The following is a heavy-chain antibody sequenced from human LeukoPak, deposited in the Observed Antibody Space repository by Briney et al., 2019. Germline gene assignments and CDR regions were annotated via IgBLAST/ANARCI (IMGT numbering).Heavy chain of an antibody. CDR3: AKYSSNWSFDY. D-gene: IGHD5-18*01. CDR2: IKPDGSET. J-gene: IGHJ4*02. CDR1: GFTFSTYW. V-gene: IGHV3-7*01. Sequence: PGGSQRLSCAVSGFTFSTYWMAWVRQAPGRGLEWVANIKPDGSETHYVDSVKGRFTISRDNAKNSLYLQMNSLRAEDTAVYFCAKYSSNWSFDYWGQGTLVTVSS.